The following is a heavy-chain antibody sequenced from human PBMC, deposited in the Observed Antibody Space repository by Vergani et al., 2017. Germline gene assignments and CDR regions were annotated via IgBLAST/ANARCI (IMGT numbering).Heavy chain of an antibody. CDR1: GYTFTSYD. J-gene: IGHJ6*03. D-gene: IGHD5-18*01. Sequence: QVQLVQSGAEVKKPGASVKVSCKASGYTFTSYDINWVRQATGQGLEWMGWMNPNSGNTGYAQKFQGRVTMTRNTSISTAYMELSSLRSEDTAVYYCARGERGYSYGNGDYYYYYYMDVWGKGTTVTVSS. CDR3: ARGERGYSYGNGDYYYYYYMDV. V-gene: IGHV1-8*01. CDR2: MNPNSGNT.